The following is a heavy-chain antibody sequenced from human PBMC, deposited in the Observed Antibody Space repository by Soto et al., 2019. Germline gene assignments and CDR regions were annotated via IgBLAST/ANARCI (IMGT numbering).Heavy chain of an antibody. Sequence: EVQLLESGGGLVQPGGSLRLSCGVSGFTFSSSAMAWVRQTPGEGLEWVSSISRSGVDTFYADSVKGRFTISRDNSKDTLHLQMNSLRADDTAVYHCAKMAFFGDPPGGDSWGQGTLVTVSS. J-gene: IGHJ4*02. CDR1: GFTFSSSA. CDR2: ISRSGVDT. CDR3: AKMAFFGDPPGGDS. D-gene: IGHD3-10*01. V-gene: IGHV3-23*01.